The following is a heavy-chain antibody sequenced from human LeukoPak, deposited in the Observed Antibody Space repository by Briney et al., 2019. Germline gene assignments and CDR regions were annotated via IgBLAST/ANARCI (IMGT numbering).Heavy chain of an antibody. J-gene: IGHJ4*02. D-gene: IGHD5-18*01. CDR1: GYSISSGYY. CDR2: IYHSGST. V-gene: IGHV4-38-2*01. CDR3: ARLYYSYDIMDFDY. Sequence: PSETLSLTCAVSGYSISSGYYWGWIRQPPGKGLEWIGSIYHSGSTYYNPSLKSRVTISVDTSKNQFSLKLSSVTAADTAVYYCARLYYSYDIMDFDYWGQGTLVTVSS.